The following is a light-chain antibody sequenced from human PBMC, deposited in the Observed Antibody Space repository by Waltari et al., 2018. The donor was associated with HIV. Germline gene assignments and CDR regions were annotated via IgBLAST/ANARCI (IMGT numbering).Light chain of an antibody. J-gene: IGKJ2*01. CDR1: QSVASN. V-gene: IGKV3-15*01. CDR3: QHYKSQSLT. CDR2: HAS. Sequence: EIVMTQSPATLSVSPGEGATLSCRASQSVASNLVWYQQRFGQAPSLLIYHASTRATGVPARFCGSGSGTEFTLTISSLQSEDVAVYYCQHYKSQSLTFGQGTKLEIK.